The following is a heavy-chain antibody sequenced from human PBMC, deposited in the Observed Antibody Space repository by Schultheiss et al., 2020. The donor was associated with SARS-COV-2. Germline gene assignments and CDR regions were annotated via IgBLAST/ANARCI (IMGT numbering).Heavy chain of an antibody. CDR1: GFTFSNYW. V-gene: IGHV3-74*01. J-gene: IGHJ6*02. CDR3: AREGDYGMDV. Sequence: GESLKISCAASGFTFSNYWMHWVRQAPGKGLVWVSRINSDGSSTSYADSVKGRFTISRDNAKNTLYLQMNSLRAEDTAVYYCAREGDYGMDVWGQGTTVTVSS. CDR2: INSDGSST.